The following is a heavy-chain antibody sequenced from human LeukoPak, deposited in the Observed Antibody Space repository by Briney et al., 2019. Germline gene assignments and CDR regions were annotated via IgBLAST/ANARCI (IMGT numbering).Heavy chain of an antibody. CDR1: GYTFTGYY. Sequence: ASVKVSCKASGYTFTGYYMHWVRQAPGQGLEWMGWFNPNSGGTNYAQKFQGRVTMTRDTSISTAYMELSRLRSDDTAVYYCARAFYDYVWGSYRSGTDRGHAFDIWGQGTMVTVSS. V-gene: IGHV1-2*02. CDR2: FNPNSGGT. D-gene: IGHD3-16*02. CDR3: ARAFYDYVWGSYRSGTDRGHAFDI. J-gene: IGHJ3*02.